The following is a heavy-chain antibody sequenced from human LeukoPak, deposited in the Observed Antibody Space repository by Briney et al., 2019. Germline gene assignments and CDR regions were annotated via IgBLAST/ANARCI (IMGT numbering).Heavy chain of an antibody. Sequence: ASVKVSCKASGYTFTSYDINWVRQATGQGLEWMGWMNPNSGNTGYAQKFQGRVTITRNTSISTAYMELSSLRFEDTAVYYCARGRFTLPYYYYYYMDVWGKGTTVTVSS. D-gene: IGHD2-21*02. J-gene: IGHJ6*03. CDR1: GYTFTSYD. CDR3: ARGRFTLPYYYYYYMDV. V-gene: IGHV1-8*03. CDR2: MNPNSGNT.